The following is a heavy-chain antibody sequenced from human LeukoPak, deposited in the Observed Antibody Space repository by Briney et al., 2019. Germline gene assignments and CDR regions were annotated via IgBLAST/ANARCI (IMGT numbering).Heavy chain of an antibody. D-gene: IGHD1-26*01. CDR1: GFTFSSYS. Sequence: PGGSLRLSCAASGFTFSSYSMNWVRQAPGKGLEWVSSISSSSSYIYYADSVKGRFTISRDNAKNSLYLQMNSLRAEDTAVYYCAREGLEWDPYPGDAFDIWGQGTMVTVSS. J-gene: IGHJ3*02. CDR3: AREGLEWDPYPGDAFDI. V-gene: IGHV3-21*01. CDR2: ISSSSSYI.